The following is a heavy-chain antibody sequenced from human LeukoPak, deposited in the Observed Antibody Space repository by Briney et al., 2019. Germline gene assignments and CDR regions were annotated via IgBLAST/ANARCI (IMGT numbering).Heavy chain of an antibody. CDR1: GLTFRNYG. CDR2: IWYDGSNQ. V-gene: IGHV3-33*01. Sequence: GGSLRLSCAASGLTFRNYGMHWVRQAPGKGLEWVAVIWYDGSNQYYLDSVKGRFTVSRDNAKNTLYLQMNSLRAEDTAVYYCARSNVDTAMYYYYGMDVWGQGTTVTVSS. D-gene: IGHD5-18*01. J-gene: IGHJ6*02. CDR3: ARSNVDTAMYYYYGMDV.